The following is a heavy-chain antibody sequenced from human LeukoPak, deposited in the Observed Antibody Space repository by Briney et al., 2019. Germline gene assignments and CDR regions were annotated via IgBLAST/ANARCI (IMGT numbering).Heavy chain of an antibody. J-gene: IGHJ4*02. V-gene: IGHV3-30*04. Sequence: GGSLRLSCAASGFTFSSYAMHWVRQAPGKGLEWVAVISYDGSNKYYADSVKGRFTISRDNSKNTLYLQMNSLRAEDTAVYYCASGLVRGVIIASPIGYWGQGTLVTVSS. CDR2: ISYDGSNK. CDR3: ASGLVRGVIIASPIGY. CDR1: GFTFSSYA. D-gene: IGHD3-10*01.